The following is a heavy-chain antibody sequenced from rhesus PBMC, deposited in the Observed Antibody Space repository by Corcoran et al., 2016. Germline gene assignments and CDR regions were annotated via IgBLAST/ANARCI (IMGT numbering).Heavy chain of an antibody. CDR3: ARIYDSGYFDY. CDR1: GGSVSSSNW. J-gene: IGHJ4*01. CDR2: IRGSSGST. Sequence: QVQLQESGPGLVKPSETLSLTCAVSGGSVSSSNWWSWIRQPPVKGLEWIGYIRGSSGSTYYNPSLKSRVTISTDTSKNQFSLKLSSVTAADTAVYYCARIYDSGYFDYWGQGVLVTVST. V-gene: IGHV4-65*01. D-gene: IGHD3-28*01.